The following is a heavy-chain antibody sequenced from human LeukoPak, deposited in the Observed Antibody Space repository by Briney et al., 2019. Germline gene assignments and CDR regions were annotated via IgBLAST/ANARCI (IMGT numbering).Heavy chain of an antibody. J-gene: IGHJ4*02. CDR2: INHSGST. CDR3: AAAMASWYFDY. D-gene: IGHD5-18*01. CDR1: GFTFSSYG. V-gene: IGHV4-34*08. Sequence: GSLRLSCAASGFTFSSYGMHWVRQPPGKGLEWIGEINHSGSTNYNPSLKSRVTISVDTSKNQFSLKLSSVTAADTAVYYCAAAMASWYFDYWGQGTLVTVSS.